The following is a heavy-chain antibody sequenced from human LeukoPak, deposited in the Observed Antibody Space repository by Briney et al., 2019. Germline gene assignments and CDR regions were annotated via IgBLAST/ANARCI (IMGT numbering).Heavy chain of an antibody. D-gene: IGHD4-23*01. CDR1: GFTFSSYS. CDR3: AKVTPYDYGGNSDY. V-gene: IGHV3-21*04. Sequence: GGSLRLSCAASGFTFSSYSMNWVRQAPGKGLEWVSSISSSSSSYIYYADSVKGRFTISRDNAKNSLYLQMNSLRAEDTAVYYCAKVTPYDYGGNSDYWGQGTLVTVSS. CDR2: ISSSSSSYI. J-gene: IGHJ4*02.